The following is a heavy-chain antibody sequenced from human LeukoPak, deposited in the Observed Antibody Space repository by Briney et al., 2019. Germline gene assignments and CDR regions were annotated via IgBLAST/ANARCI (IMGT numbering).Heavy chain of an antibody. CDR3: ARDCREGNNYYYGLDV. D-gene: IGHD5-24*01. CDR2: TYYRSNWYN. Sequence: SQTLSLTCAISGDRVSSNSTVWNWIRQSPSRGLEWLGRTYYRSNWYNDYAVSVKSRITINPDTSKNQFSLQLDSVTPEDTAVYYCARDCREGNNYYYGLDVWGQGTTVTVSS. CDR1: GDRVSSNSTV. J-gene: IGHJ6*02. V-gene: IGHV6-1*01.